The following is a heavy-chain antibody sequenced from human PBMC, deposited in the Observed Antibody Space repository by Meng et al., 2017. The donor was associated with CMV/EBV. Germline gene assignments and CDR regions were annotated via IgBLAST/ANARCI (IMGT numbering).Heavy chain of an antibody. CDR1: GFTVSSNY. V-gene: IGHV3-66*02. J-gene: IGHJ4*02. CDR2: IYSGGST. CDR3: ARGRLVDYY. Sequence: LSLTCAASGFTVSSNYMSWVRQAPGKGLEWVSVIYSGGSTYYADSVKGRFTISRDNSKNTLYLQMNSLRAEDTAVYYCARGRLVDYYWGQGTLVTVSS. D-gene: IGHD6-19*01.